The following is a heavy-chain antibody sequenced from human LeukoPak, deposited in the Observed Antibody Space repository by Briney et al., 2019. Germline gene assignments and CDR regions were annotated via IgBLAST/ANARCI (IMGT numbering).Heavy chain of an antibody. J-gene: IGHJ4*02. CDR1: GFTFSSYW. CDR3: ARDPRGPTGYDHSGRDSFDY. V-gene: IGHV3-7*01. Sequence: TGGSLRLSCAASGFTFSSYWMSWVRQAPGKGLEWVANIKQDGSEKYYVDSVKGRFTISRDNSKNTLYLQMNSLRGEDTAVYYCARDPRGPTGYDHSGRDSFDYWGQGTLVTVSS. CDR2: IKQDGSEK. D-gene: IGHD3-22*01.